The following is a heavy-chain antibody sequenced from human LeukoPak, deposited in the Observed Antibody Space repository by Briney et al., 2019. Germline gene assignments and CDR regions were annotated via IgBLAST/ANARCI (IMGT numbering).Heavy chain of an antibody. Sequence: SETLSLTCTVSGGSISSHYWSWIRQPPGKGLEWIGYICYSGSTNYNPSLKSRVTISVDTSKNQFSLKLSPVTAADTAVYYCASSYYYDSSGYYYAGLWGQGTLVTVSS. CDR3: ASSYYYDSSGYYYAGL. J-gene: IGHJ4*02. V-gene: IGHV4-59*11. CDR2: ICYSGST. D-gene: IGHD3-22*01. CDR1: GGSISSHY.